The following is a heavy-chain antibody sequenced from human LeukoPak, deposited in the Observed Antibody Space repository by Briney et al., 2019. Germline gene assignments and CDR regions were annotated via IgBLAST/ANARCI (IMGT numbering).Heavy chain of an antibody. D-gene: IGHD6-19*01. CDR2: IYYSGST. Sequence: SETLSLTCTVSGASISGYYWSWIRQPPGKGLEWIGYIYYSGSTNYNPSLKSRVTISLDRSKNQFSLKLSSVTAADTAVYYCARYEYSSGWYAFDYWGQGTLVTVSS. CDR1: GASISGYY. J-gene: IGHJ4*02. V-gene: IGHV4-59*01. CDR3: ARYEYSSGWYAFDY.